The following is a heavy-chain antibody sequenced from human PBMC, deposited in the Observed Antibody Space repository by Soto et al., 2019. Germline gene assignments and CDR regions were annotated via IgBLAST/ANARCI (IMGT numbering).Heavy chain of an antibody. J-gene: IGHJ5*02. CDR1: GGSISSGGYS. D-gene: IGHD5-12*01. Sequence: QLQLQESGSGLVKPSQTLSLTCAVSGGSISSGGYSWSWIRQPPGKGLEWIGYIYHSGSTYYNPSLMSRVTISVDRSKNQFSLKLSSVTAADTAVYYCAREGSDSGYDSGFDPWGQGTLVTVSS. CDR3: AREGSDSGYDSGFDP. V-gene: IGHV4-30-2*01. CDR2: IYHSGST.